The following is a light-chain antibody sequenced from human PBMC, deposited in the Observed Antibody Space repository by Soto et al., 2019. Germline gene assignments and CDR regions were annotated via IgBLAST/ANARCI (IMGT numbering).Light chain of an antibody. Sequence: DIQSTQSTTSISAYVGYRATTTCRSSQGISNYLAWFQQKPGKVPKRLIYAASSLQSGVPSRFSGSGSGTEFTLTISSLQTEDFATYYCLQHNAYPLTFGGGTKVDIK. CDR1: QGISNY. CDR2: AAS. J-gene: IGKJ4*01. CDR3: LQHNAYPLT. V-gene: IGKV1-17*03.